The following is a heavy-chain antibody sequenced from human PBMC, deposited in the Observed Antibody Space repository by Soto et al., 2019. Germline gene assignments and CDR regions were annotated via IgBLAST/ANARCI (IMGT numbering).Heavy chain of an antibody. V-gene: IGHV4-31*03. CDR3: AREREHSSSQHYFDY. Sequence: SETLSLTCTVSGGSISSGGYYWSWIRQHPGKGLEWIGYIYYSGSTYYNPSLKSRVTISVDTSKNQFSLKLSSVTAADMAVYYCAREREHSSSQHYFDYWGQGTLVTVSS. J-gene: IGHJ4*02. CDR1: GGSISSGGYY. D-gene: IGHD6-6*01. CDR2: IYYSGST.